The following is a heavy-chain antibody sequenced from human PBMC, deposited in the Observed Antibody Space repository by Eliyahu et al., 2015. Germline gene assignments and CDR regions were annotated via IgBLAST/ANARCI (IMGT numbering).Heavy chain of an antibody. J-gene: IGHJ4*02. Sequence: QVQLVQSGAVVKKPGASVKVSCKASGYTFTSYXMHWVRQAPGQGLEWMGIINPSGGSTSYAQKFQGRVTMTRDTSTSTVYMELSSLRSEDTAVYYCARGYLDYGDYEESGGFDYWGQGTLVTVSS. V-gene: IGHV1-46*03. CDR2: INPSGGST. D-gene: IGHD4-17*01. CDR1: GYTFTSYX. CDR3: ARGYLDYGDYEESGGFDY.